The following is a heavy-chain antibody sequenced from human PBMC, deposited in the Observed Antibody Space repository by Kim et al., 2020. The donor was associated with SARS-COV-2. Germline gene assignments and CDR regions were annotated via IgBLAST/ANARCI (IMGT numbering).Heavy chain of an antibody. J-gene: IGHJ3*01. D-gene: IGHD3-16*01. Sequence: GESLKISCKGSGYNFSNYLITWVRQMPGKGLEWMGRVDPSDSYPDYSPAFQGLVTISADKSISTAYLQWSSLKASDTAMYYCARFFLPHTGLEEDGFNVWGQGTMVTVS. CDR2: VDPSDSYP. CDR1: GYNFSNYL. CDR3: ARFFLPHTGLEEDGFNV. V-gene: IGHV5-10-1*01.